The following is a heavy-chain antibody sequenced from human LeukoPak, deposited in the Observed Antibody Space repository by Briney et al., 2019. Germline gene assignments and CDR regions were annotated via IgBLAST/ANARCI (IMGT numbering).Heavy chain of an antibody. Sequence: ASVKDSCKASGGTFSSYAISWVRQAPGQGLEWMGGIIPIFGTANYAQKFQGRVTITADESTSTAYMELSSLGSEDTAVYYCAVRFLEWLSRYYYYYGMDVWGQGTTVTVSS. J-gene: IGHJ6*02. CDR1: GGTFSSYA. D-gene: IGHD3-3*01. V-gene: IGHV1-69*13. CDR3: AVRFLEWLSRYYYYYGMDV. CDR2: IIPIFGTA.